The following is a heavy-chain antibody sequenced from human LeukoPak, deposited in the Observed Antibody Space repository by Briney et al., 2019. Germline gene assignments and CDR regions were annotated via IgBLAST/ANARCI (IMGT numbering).Heavy chain of an antibody. CDR1: GFTFSSYG. CDR3: AKDFWKDDSSGYPDY. CDR2: ISYDGSNK. Sequence: GGSLRLSCAASGFTFSSYGMHWVRQAPGKGLEWVAVISYDGSNKYYADSVKGRFTISRDNSKNTLYLQMNSLRAEDTAVYYCAKDFWKDDSSGYPDYWGQGTLVTASS. D-gene: IGHD3-22*01. V-gene: IGHV3-30*18. J-gene: IGHJ4*02.